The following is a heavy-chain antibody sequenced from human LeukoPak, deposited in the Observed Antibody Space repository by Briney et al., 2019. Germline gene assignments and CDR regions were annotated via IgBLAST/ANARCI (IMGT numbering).Heavy chain of an antibody. Sequence: KPSETLSLTCTVSGGSISSSSYYWGWIRQPPGKGLEWIGSIYYSGSTYYNPSLKSRVTISVDTSKNQFSLKLSSVTAADTAVYYCARDPGYYGSGSYGDYWGQGTLVTVSS. CDR2: IYYSGST. CDR1: GGSISSSSYY. V-gene: IGHV4-39*07. CDR3: ARDPGYYGSGSYGDY. J-gene: IGHJ4*02. D-gene: IGHD3-10*01.